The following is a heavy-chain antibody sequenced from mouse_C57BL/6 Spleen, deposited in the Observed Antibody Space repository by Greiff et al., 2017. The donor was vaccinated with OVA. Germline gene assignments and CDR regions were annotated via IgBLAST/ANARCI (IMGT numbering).Heavy chain of an antibody. Sequence: QVQLQQSGAELVKPGASVKLSCKASGYTFTSYWMHWVKQRPGQGLEWIGMIHPNSGSTNYNEKFKSKATLTVDKSSSTAYMQLSSLTSEDSAVYYCARHWDEGFAYWGQGTLVTVSA. CDR3: ARHWDEGFAY. CDR1: GYTFTSYW. D-gene: IGHD4-1*01. V-gene: IGHV1-64*01. CDR2: IHPNSGST. J-gene: IGHJ3*01.